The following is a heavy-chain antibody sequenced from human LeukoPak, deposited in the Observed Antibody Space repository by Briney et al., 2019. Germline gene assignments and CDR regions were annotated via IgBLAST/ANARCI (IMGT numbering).Heavy chain of an antibody. CDR1: GFTFSSNY. Sequence: GGSLRLSCAASGFTFSSNYMSWVRQAPGKGLEWVSVIYSGGSTYYADSVKGRFTISRDNSKNTLYLQMNSLRAEDTAVYYCAGRGYSYGPAYYYYYMDVWGKGTTVTVSS. CDR3: AGRGYSYGPAYYYYYMDV. D-gene: IGHD5-18*01. CDR2: IYSGGST. J-gene: IGHJ6*03. V-gene: IGHV3-53*01.